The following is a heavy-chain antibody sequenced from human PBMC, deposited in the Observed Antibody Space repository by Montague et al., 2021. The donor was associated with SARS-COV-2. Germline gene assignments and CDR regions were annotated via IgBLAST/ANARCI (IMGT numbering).Heavy chain of an antibody. V-gene: IGHV4-34*01. CDR1: GGSFSDYH. CDR3: ARGAPGY. Sequence: SETLSLTCAVDGGSFSDYHWTWIRQSPGGGLEWIGQINYGGSTXYNPSRRSRVTISIDTSKNQFSLKLTSVTAADTAVYYCARGAPGYWGQGTLVTVSS. J-gene: IGHJ4*02. D-gene: IGHD1-1*01. CDR2: INYGGST.